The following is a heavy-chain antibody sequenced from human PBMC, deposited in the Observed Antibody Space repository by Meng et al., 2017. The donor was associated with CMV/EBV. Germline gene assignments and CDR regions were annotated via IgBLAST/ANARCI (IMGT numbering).Heavy chain of an antibody. CDR3: ASGYPYY. CDR1: GFTFSSYA. J-gene: IGHJ4*02. D-gene: IGHD5-18*01. Sequence: GGSLRLSCAASGFTFSSYAMHWVRQAPGKGLEWVAVISYDGSNKYYADSVKGRFTISRDNSKNTLYLQMNSLRAEDTAVYYCASGYPYYWGQGTLVTGSS. CDR2: ISYDGSNK. V-gene: IGHV3-30-3*01.